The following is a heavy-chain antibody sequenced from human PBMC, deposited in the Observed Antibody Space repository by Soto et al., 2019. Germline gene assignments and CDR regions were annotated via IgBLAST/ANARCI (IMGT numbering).Heavy chain of an antibody. CDR2: INPSSGGA. Sequence: QVQLVQSGTEVKNPGASLKVSCKASGDTFTSYYVHWVRQAPGQGLEWMGIINPSSGGASCALKFQDRVSMTRDTSTSTVYMELRSLRSEDTAVYYCARESRSRSFDPWGQGTLVTVSS. J-gene: IGHJ5*02. CDR3: ARESRSRSFDP. CDR1: GDTFTSYY. D-gene: IGHD6-13*01. V-gene: IGHV1-46*03.